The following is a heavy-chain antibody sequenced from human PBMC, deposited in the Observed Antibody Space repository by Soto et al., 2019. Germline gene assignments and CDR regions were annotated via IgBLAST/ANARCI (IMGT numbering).Heavy chain of an antibody. V-gene: IGHV1-18*01. CDR3: ARAEGWELRYYYGMDV. CDR2: ISAYNGNT. CDR1: GYTFTSYG. D-gene: IGHD1-26*01. J-gene: IGHJ6*02. Sequence: QVQLVQSGAEVKKPGASVKVSCKASGYTFTSYGISWVRQAPGQGLEWMGWISAYNGNTNYAQKLQGRVTMTTDTSTSTAYMELMSLRSDDTAVYYCARAEGWELRYYYGMDVWGQGTTVTVSS.